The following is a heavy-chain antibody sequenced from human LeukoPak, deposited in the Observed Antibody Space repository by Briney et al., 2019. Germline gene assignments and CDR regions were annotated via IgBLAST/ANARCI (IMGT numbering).Heavy chain of an antibody. CDR3: VRMTTGTTGGGSAFDI. J-gene: IGHJ3*02. CDR2: VFYTGST. CDR1: GASISSHY. Sequence: SSETLSLTCSVSGASISSHYWSWIRQPPGKGLEWMGYVFYTGSTNYNPSLKRRVTMSVDTSKNQFSLNLSSVTTADTAAYYCVRMTTGTTGGGSAFDIWGPGTMVTVSS. V-gene: IGHV4-59*11. D-gene: IGHD1-1*01.